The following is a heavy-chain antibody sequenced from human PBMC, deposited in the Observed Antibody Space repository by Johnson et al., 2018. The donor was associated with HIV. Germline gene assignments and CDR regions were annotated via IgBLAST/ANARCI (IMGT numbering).Heavy chain of an antibody. J-gene: IGHJ3*02. CDR1: GFTFSSYG. CDR2: ISYDGSDK. V-gene: IGHV3-30*03. D-gene: IGHD4-23*01. CDR3: TTDMACDPPEGNHFFGI. Sequence: VQLVESGGGVVQPGRSLRLSCAASGFTFSSYGMHWVRQAPAKGLEWVAFISYDGSDKYYADSVKGRLTISRDNSKNTLYLQMNRLRAEDTAGYFCTTDMACDPPEGNHFFGIWGQGTVVTVSS.